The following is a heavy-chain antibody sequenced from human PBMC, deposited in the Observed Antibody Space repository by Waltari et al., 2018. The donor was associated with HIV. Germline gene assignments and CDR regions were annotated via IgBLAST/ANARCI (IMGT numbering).Heavy chain of an antibody. Sequence: QVQLQESGPGLVKPSQTLSLTFTVPGGAISGGSYDLSWNRRPAGKGLEWLGRVYTIGSTNYNPSLKRRVIITVDTSQNQFSLKLSSVSAAETAVYYCASSYYGSGLGYWGQGTLVTVSS. V-gene: IGHV4-61*02. D-gene: IGHD3-10*01. CDR2: VYTIGST. CDR1: GGAISGGSYD. J-gene: IGHJ4*02. CDR3: ASSYYGSGLGY.